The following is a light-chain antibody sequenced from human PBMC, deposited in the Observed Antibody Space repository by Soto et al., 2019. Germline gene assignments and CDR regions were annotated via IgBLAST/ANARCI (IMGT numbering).Light chain of an antibody. CDR2: WAS. CDR3: QQYYTTPRK. J-gene: IGKJ1*01. Sequence: DIVMTQSPDSVALSLGGISTINCKSSQTVLDSSNNKANLTWYQQKPGQPPKLIIYWASTRELGVPDRFSGSGSGTDFTLTISSLQAEDVAVYYCQQYYTTPRKFGHGTKGAIK. CDR1: QTVLDSSNNKAN. V-gene: IGKV4-1*01.